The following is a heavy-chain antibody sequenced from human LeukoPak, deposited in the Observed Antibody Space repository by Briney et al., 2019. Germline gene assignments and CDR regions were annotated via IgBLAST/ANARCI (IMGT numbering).Heavy chain of an antibody. J-gene: IGHJ5*02. Sequence: SVKVSCKASGGTFSSYAISWVRQAPGQGLEWMGRIIPIFGTANYAQKFQGRVTITTDESTSTAYMELSSLRSEDTAVYYCARDKFKGREGVLWFGEYPPNWFDPWGQGTLVTVSS. D-gene: IGHD3-10*01. CDR2: IIPIFGTA. CDR1: GGTFSSYA. CDR3: ARDKFKGREGVLWFGEYPPNWFDP. V-gene: IGHV1-69*05.